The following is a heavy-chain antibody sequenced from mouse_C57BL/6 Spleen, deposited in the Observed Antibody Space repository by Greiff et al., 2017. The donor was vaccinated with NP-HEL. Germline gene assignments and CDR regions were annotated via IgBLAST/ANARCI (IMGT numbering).Heavy chain of an antibody. CDR2: IDPSDSET. J-gene: IGHJ4*01. CDR1: GYTFTSYW. D-gene: IGHD3-2*02. CDR3: ARGDRQLRLRAMDY. V-gene: IGHV1-52*01. Sequence: QVQLQQPGAELVRPGSSVKLSCKASGYTFTSYWMHWVKQRPIQGLEWIGNIDPSDSETHYNQKFKDKATLTVDKSSSTAYMQLSSLTSEDSAVYYCARGDRQLRLRAMDYWGQGTSVTVSS.